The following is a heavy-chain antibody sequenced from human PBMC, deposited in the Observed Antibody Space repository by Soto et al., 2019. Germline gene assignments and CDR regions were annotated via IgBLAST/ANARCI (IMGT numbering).Heavy chain of an antibody. CDR2: ISYEGGNK. CDR1: GFTFSNDG. CDR3: AKDAGAGGYFDY. Sequence: PGGSLRLSCAASGFTFSNDGMHWVRQAPGKGLEWVAVISYEGGNKYYADSVKGRFTISRDNSKSSLYLQMNSLRPDDTAVYYCAKDAGAGGYFDYWGQGTPVTVSS. D-gene: IGHD1-26*01. J-gene: IGHJ4*02. V-gene: IGHV3-30*18.